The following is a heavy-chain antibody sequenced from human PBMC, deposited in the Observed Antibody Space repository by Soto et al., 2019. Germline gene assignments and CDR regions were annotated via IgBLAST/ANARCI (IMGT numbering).Heavy chain of an antibody. Sequence: VQLVQSGAEVQKPGSSVKVSCKASGGTFSAYAVAWLRLAPGHGLEWLGAIMPVFGTTEYAKNFQGRVTITADDSPNTAYLNLGGLTPDDTAVYYCARDTVYSFGTFGMDTWGQGTSVTVAS. CDR3: ARDTVYSFGTFGMDT. D-gene: IGHD5-18*01. V-gene: IGHV1-69*01. J-gene: IGHJ6*02. CDR1: GGTFSAYA. CDR2: IMPVFGTT.